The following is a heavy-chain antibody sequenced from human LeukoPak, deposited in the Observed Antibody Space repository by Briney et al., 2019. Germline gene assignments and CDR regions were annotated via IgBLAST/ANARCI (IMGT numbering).Heavy chain of an antibody. CDR1: GGSVTSTNW. J-gene: IGHJ4*02. D-gene: IGHD3-3*01. CDR3: AREGGFYRPLDY. V-gene: IGHV4-4*02. CDR2: VHLDGRT. Sequence: SETLSLTCDVSGGSVTSTNWWTWVRPPPGKGLEWIGEVHLDGRTNYKPSLKRRLIMSGDLAENHISLKLTSVTAADTAVYYCAREGGFYRPLDYSGQGTLVTVSS.